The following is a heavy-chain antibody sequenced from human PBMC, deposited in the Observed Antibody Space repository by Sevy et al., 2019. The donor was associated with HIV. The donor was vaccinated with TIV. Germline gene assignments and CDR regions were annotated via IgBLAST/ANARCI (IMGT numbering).Heavy chain of an antibody. D-gene: IGHD3-22*01. V-gene: IGHV3-30*18. CDR1: GFRFSNYA. J-gene: IGHJ6*02. CDR2: ISHDGSDH. CDR3: AKDGRGYDDDTRDYYDTSDYYQNGGMDV. Sequence: GESLKISCSASGFRFSNYAVHWVRQAPGKGLEWVARISHDGSDHHYADSVKGRFSISRENSKNTRYLQMNSLRREDTAVYYCAKDGRGYDDDTRDYYDTSDYYQNGGMDVWGQGTTVTVSS.